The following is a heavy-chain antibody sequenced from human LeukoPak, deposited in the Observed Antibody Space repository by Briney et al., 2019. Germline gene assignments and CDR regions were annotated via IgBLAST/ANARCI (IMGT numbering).Heavy chain of an antibody. V-gene: IGHV3-30*18. CDR3: AKDLGWGIVGLGARFDY. CDR2: ISYDGSNK. D-gene: IGHD3-22*01. CDR1: EFTFSSYG. Sequence: GGSLRLSCAASEFTFSSYGMHWVRQAPGKGLEWVAVISYDGSNKYYADSVKGRFTISRDNSKNTLYLQMNSLRAEDTAVYYCAKDLGWGIVGLGARFDYWGQGTLVTVSS. J-gene: IGHJ4*02.